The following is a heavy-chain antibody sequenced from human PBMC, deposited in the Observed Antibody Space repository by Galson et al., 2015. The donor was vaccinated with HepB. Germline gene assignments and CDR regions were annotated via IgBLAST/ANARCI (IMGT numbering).Heavy chain of an antibody. CDR2: IIPIFGTA. CDR3: AGSRLRFLEWLYSGMDV. J-gene: IGHJ6*02. CDR1: GGTFSSYA. Sequence: SVKVSCKASGGTFSSYAISWVRQAPGQGLEWMGGIIPIFGTANYAQKFQGRVTITADKSTSTAYMELSSLRSEDTAVYYCAGSRLRFLEWLYSGMDVWGQGTTVTVSS. V-gene: IGHV1-69*06. D-gene: IGHD3-3*01.